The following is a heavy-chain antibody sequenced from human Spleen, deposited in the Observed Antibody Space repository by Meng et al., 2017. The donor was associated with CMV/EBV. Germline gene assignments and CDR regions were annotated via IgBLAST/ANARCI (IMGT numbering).Heavy chain of an antibody. J-gene: IGHJ3*02. V-gene: IGHV1-2*02. CDR3: ARDRDSTSGLDAFDI. D-gene: IGHD2-2*01. Sequence: ASVKVSCKTSGYTFIGYFLHWVRQAPGQGLEWMGWINPNSGDTKYAQKFQGRVTMTRDTSSSTAYMELNRLTSDDTAVYYCARDRDSTSGLDAFDIWGQGTMVTVS. CDR2: INPNSGDT. CDR1: GYTFIGYF.